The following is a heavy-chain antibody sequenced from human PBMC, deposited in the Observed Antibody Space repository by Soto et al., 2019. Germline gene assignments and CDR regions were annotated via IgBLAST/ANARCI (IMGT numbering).Heavy chain of an antibody. V-gene: IGHV1-2*02. J-gene: IGHJ6*02. Sequence: ASVKVSCKASGYTFTGYYMHWVRQAPGQGLEWMGWINPNSGGTNYAQKFQGRVTMTRDTSISTAYMELSRLRSDDTAVDYCARGVPYYDFWSGYYSPFYYYYYYGMDVWGQGTTVTVYS. CDR2: INPNSGGT. CDR1: GYTFTGYY. D-gene: IGHD3-3*01. CDR3: ARGVPYYDFWSGYYSPFYYYYYYGMDV.